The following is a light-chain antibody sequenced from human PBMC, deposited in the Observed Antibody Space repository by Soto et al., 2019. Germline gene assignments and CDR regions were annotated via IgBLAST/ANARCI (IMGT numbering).Light chain of an antibody. CDR3: QKYNSAPWT. V-gene: IGKV1-27*01. Sequence: DIQMTRSPSSLSASVGDRVTITCRASQGISYYLAWYQQKPGKVPKLLIYTASTLQSGVPSRFSGSGSGTDFTLTISSLQPEDVATYYCQKYNSAPWTFGQGTKVEIK. CDR2: TAS. CDR1: QGISYY. J-gene: IGKJ1*01.